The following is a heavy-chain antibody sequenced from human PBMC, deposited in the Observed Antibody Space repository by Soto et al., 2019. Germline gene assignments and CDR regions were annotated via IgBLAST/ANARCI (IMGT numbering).Heavy chain of an antibody. CDR2: ISNDGSST. CDR3: ARLPNKSPQN. V-gene: IGHV3-74*01. J-gene: IGHJ1*01. CDR1: GFTFSSYW. Sequence: EVQLVESGLGLVQPGGSLRLSCLASGFTFSSYWMHWVRQAPGKGLVWVSSISNDGSSTSYADPVKGRFTISRDNAKNTLYLQMNSLRAEDTAVYYCARLPNKSPQNWGQGTLVIVSP.